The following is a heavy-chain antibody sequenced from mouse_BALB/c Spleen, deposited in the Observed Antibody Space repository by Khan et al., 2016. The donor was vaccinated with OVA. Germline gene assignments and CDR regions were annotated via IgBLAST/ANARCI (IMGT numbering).Heavy chain of an antibody. CDR2: ISYSGST. CDR3: AMGRTY. J-gene: IGHJ3*01. CDR1: GYSITSDYA. V-gene: IGHV3-2*02. Sequence: EVQLQQSGPGLVKPSQSLSLTCTVTGYSITSDYAWNWIRQFPGNTLEWMGYISYSGSTSYNPSLKSRFSISRDTSKNQFFLQLNSVITEDTATYYCAMGRTYWGQGTLVTVSA. D-gene: IGHD4-1*01.